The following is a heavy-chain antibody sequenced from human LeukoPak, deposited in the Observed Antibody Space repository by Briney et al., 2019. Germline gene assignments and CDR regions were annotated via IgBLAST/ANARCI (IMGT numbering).Heavy chain of an antibody. CDR1: GGSVSDYY. CDR3: ARAVGSGSFQTYYYYMDV. V-gene: IGHV4-59*02. D-gene: IGHD3-10*01. J-gene: IGHJ6*03. CDR2: IYYSGST. Sequence: PSETLSLTCTVSGGSVSDYYWSWIRQPPGKGLEWIGYIYYSGSTNYNPSLKSRVTMSVDTSKNQFSLKLSSVTAADTAVYYCARAVGSGSFQTYYYYMDVWGKGTTVTISS.